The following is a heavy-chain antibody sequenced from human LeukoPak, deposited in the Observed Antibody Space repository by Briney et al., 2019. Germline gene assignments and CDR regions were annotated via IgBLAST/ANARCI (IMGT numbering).Heavy chain of an antibody. Sequence: GSLRLSCSVSGFTFSTYVMHWDRQAPGKGLEYVSAISSNGDNTYYADSVKGRFTISRDNPKNTLYLQMSSLRADGTAVYYCVRGTGYWGQGTLVTVSS. V-gene: IGHV3-64D*06. J-gene: IGHJ4*02. CDR1: GFTFSTYV. CDR2: ISSNGDNT. CDR3: VRGTGY.